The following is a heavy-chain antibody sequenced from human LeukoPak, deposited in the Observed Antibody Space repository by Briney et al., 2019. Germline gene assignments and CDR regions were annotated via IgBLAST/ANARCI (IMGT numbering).Heavy chain of an antibody. CDR3: ARDNWNDAPGGFDP. J-gene: IGHJ5*02. V-gene: IGHV3-21*01. D-gene: IGHD1-20*01. Sequence: GGSLRLSWAASGFTFSSYSMNWVRQAPVKGLEWVSSITRSSTSTYYTDSVRGRFTISRDNAKNSLYLQMNSLRAEDTAVYYCARDNWNDAPGGFDPWGQGTLVTVSS. CDR2: ITRSSTST. CDR1: GFTFSSYS.